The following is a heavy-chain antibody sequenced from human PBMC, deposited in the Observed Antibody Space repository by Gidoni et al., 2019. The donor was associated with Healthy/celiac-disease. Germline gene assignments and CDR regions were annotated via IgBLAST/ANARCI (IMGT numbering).Heavy chain of an antibody. CDR3: ARGGPVYCSGGSCYRGYFDY. V-gene: IGHV3-74*01. Sequence: EVQLVESGGGLVQPGGSLRLSCAASGFTFSSYWMHWVRQAPGKGLVWVSRINSDGSSTSYADSVKGRFTISRDNAKNTLYLQMNSLRAEDTAVYYYARGGPVYCSGGSCYRGYFDYWGQGTLVTVSS. CDR2: INSDGSST. D-gene: IGHD2-15*01. J-gene: IGHJ4*02. CDR1: GFTFSSYW.